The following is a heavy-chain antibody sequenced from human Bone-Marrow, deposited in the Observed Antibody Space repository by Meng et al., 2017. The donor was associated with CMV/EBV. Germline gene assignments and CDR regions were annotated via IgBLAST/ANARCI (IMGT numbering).Heavy chain of an antibody. V-gene: IGHV4-4*02. Sequence: SETLSLTCAVSGGSISSSNWWSWVRQPPGKGLEWIGEIYHSGSTNYNPSLKSRVTISVDKSKNQFSLKLSSVTAADTAVYYCARESSSSAYYYYYGMDVWGQGTTVTVSS. J-gene: IGHJ6*02. D-gene: IGHD6-6*01. CDR1: GGSISSSNW. CDR3: ARESSSSAYYYYYGMDV. CDR2: IYHSGST.